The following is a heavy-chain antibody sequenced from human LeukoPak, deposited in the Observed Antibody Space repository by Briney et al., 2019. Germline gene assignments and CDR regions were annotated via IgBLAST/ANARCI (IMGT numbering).Heavy chain of an antibody. V-gene: IGHV1-46*01. CDR1: GYTFSNYY. CDR2: INPSGGTT. CDR3: ARHQGPD. J-gene: IGHJ4*02. Sequence: ASVKVSCKTSGYTFSNYYMHWVRQAPGQGLEWMGIINPSGGTTSYAQKFQGRVTLTRDTSSSTVYMGLSSLTSEDTAVYYCARHQGPDWGQGTLVTVSS.